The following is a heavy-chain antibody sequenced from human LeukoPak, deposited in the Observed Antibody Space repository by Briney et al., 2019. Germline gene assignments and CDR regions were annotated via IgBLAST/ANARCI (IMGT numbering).Heavy chain of an antibody. V-gene: IGHV3-33*06. Sequence: GRSLRLSCAASGFTFSSYGMHWVRQAPGKGLEWVAVMWYDGSNKYYADSVKGRFTISRDNSKNTLHLQMNSLRAEDTAVYYCAKNRDYGGNSPFDYWGQGTLVTVSS. CDR1: GFTFSSYG. J-gene: IGHJ4*02. CDR3: AKNRDYGGNSPFDY. CDR2: MWYDGSNK. D-gene: IGHD4-23*01.